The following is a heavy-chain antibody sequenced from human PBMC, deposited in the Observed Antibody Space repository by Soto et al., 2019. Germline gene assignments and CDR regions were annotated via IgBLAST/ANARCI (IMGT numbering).Heavy chain of an antibody. D-gene: IGHD6-6*01. CDR3: ARQQSSSSKRRNLDV. Sequence: PGESLKISCKGSGYSFTSYWIGWVRQMPGKGLEWMGIIYPGDSDTRYSPSFQGQVTISADKSISTAYLQWSSLKASDTAMYYCARQQSSSSKRRNLDVWGQGTLVTVS. J-gene: IGHJ4*02. CDR1: GYSFTSYW. CDR2: IYPGDSDT. V-gene: IGHV5-51*01.